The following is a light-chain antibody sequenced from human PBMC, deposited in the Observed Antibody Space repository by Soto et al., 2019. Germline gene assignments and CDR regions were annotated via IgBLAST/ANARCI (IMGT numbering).Light chain of an antibody. CDR3: QQYNNWPPFT. CDR1: QGVGSD. Sequence: EIVMTQSPVTLSASPGERVTLSCRASQGVGSDVAWYQQKPGQAPGLLIYGASIREVGVPARCSGSGSGTEFTLTISSLQSEDFAVYYCQQYNNWPPFTYGPGTIVDIK. J-gene: IGKJ3*01. CDR2: GAS. V-gene: IGKV3-15*01.